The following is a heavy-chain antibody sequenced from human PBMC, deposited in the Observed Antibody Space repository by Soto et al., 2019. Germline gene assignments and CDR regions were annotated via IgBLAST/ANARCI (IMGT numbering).Heavy chain of an antibody. CDR2: MNPNSGNT. J-gene: IGHJ6*03. CDR3: ARVAVVVPAAMSPYYYYMDV. CDR1: GYTFTSYD. D-gene: IGHD2-2*01. Sequence: ASVKVSCKASGYTFTSYDINWVRQSTGQGLEWMGWMNPNSGNTGYAQKFQGRVTMTRNTSISTAYMELSSLRSEDTAVYYCARVAVVVPAAMSPYYYYMDVWGKGTTVTVSS. V-gene: IGHV1-8*01.